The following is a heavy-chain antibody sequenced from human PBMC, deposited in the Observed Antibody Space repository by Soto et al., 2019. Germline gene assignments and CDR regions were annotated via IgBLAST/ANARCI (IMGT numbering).Heavy chain of an antibody. CDR2: IYYSGST. J-gene: IGHJ5*02. V-gene: IGHV4-59*13. CDR3: AIGGAAAARGWFDP. D-gene: IGHD6-13*01. CDR1: GGSITSYY. Sequence: QVQLQESGPGLVKPSETLSLTCTVSGGSITSYYWSWIRQPPGKGLEWIGYIYYSGSTNYNPSHKSRVTISVDTSKNQFSLKLSSVPAADTAVYYCAIGGAAAARGWFDPWGQGTLVTVSS.